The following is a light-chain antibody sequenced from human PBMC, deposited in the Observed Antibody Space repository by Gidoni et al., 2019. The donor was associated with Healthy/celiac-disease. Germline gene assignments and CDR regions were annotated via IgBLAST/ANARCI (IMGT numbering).Light chain of an antibody. J-gene: IGLJ3*02. V-gene: IGLV8-61*01. CDR2: NTN. CDR1: SGSVSSSSY. Sequence: QPLATQEPSFSVSPGGTVTLTCGLSSGSVSSSSYPSCYQQTPGQAPRTIIFNTNSRSSGVPDRFSGSMFGNKAALTITGAQADDECDYYCALYMGGGSWVFGGGTKLTVL. CDR3: ALYMGGGSWV.